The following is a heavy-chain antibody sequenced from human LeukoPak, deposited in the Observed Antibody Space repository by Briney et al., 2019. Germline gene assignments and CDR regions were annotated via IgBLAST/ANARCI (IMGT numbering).Heavy chain of an antibody. CDR3: ARSGGNYYSI. V-gene: IGHV5-51*01. J-gene: IGHJ3*02. Sequence: GEALKISCKGSGCRFTSCWIGWVRQMPGKGLEWMGIIYPGDSDTIYSPSFRGQVTISADKSTSTANLQWSSLKASDTAMYYCARSGGNYYSIWGQGTMVTVSS. CDR2: IYPGDSDT. CDR1: GCRFTSCW. D-gene: IGHD1-26*01.